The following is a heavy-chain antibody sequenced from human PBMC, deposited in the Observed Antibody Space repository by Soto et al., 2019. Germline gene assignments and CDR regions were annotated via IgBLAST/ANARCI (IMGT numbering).Heavy chain of an antibody. D-gene: IGHD6-13*01. CDR1: GGSISEKY. J-gene: IGHJ5*02. Sequence: PSETLSLTCIVSGGSISEKYWNWVRQPPGKGLEWIGLIFANGHTDYNPSLKSRVTMSVDASKNQFSLRLTSKTAADTAVYYLVASLAASGFNWLDRSGRGPLVTVYS. CDR3: VASLAASGFNWLDR. CDR2: IFANGHT. V-gene: IGHV4-4*07.